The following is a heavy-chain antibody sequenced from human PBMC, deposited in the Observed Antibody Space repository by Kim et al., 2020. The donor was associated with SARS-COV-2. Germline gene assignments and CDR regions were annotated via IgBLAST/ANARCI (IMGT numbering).Heavy chain of an antibody. D-gene: IGHD3-9*01. CDR2: IYYSGST. CDR3: ARHGALDFDCLLGYYYYGMDV. V-gene: IGHV4-59*08. Sequence: SETLSLTCTVSGGSISSYYWSWIRQPPGKGLEWIGYIYYSGSTNYNHSLKSRVTISVDTSKNQFSLKLSSVTAADTAVYYCARHGALDFDCLLGYYYYGMDVWGQGTTVTVSS. CDR1: GGSISSYY. J-gene: IGHJ6*02.